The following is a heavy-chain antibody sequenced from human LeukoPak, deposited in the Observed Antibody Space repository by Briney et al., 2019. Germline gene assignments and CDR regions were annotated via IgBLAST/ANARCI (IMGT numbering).Heavy chain of an antibody. CDR3: ARVAYYYGSGSYYLDY. V-gene: IGHV4-30-4*01. CDR1: GGSISSGDYY. J-gene: IGHJ4*02. CDR2: IYYSGST. Sequence: PSETLSLTCTVSGGSISSGDYYWSWIRQPPGKGLEWIGYIYYSGSTYYNPSLKSRVTISVDTSKNQFSLKLSSVTAADTAVYYCARVAYYYGSGSYYLDYWGQGTLVTVSS. D-gene: IGHD3-10*01.